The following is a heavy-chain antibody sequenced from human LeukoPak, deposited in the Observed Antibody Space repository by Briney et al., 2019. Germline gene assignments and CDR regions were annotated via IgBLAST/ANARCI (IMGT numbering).Heavy chain of an antibody. V-gene: IGHV4-4*07. J-gene: IGHJ4*02. CDR3: ARDSAMVNFDY. Sequence: SETLSLTCTVSGGSISSYYWSWIRQPAGKGLEWIGRISTSGTTNYNPSLKSRVTMSVDTSKNQFSLKLSSVTAADAAVYYCARDSAMVNFDYWGQGTLVTVSS. CDR2: ISTSGTT. CDR1: GGSISSYY. D-gene: IGHD5-18*01.